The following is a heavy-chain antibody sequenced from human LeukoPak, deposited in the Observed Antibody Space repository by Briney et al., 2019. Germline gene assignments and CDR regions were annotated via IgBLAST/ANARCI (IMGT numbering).Heavy chain of an antibody. CDR3: ARLSSGWSVGDY. CDR2: ISSSSSYI. J-gene: IGHJ4*02. D-gene: IGHD6-19*01. Sequence: GGSLRLSCAASGFTSSSYSMNWVRQAPGKGLEWVSSISSSSSYIYHADSVKGRFTISRDNAKNSLYLQMNSLRAEDTAVYYCARLSSGWSVGDYWGQGTLVTVSS. V-gene: IGHV3-21*01. CDR1: GFTSSSYS.